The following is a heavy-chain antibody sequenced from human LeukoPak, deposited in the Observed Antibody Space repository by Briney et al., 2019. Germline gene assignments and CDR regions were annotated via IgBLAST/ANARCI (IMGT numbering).Heavy chain of an antibody. CDR3: ARDSGRRTYFDY. CDR2: IYTSGST. CDR1: GGSINSYY. V-gene: IGHV4-4*07. Sequence: SETLSLTSTVSGGSINSYYWSWIRQPAGKGLEWIGRIYTSGSTNYNPSLKSRVTMSVDTSKNQFSLKLSSVTAADTAVYYCARDSGRRTYFDYWGQGTLVTVSS. D-gene: IGHD1-26*01. J-gene: IGHJ4*02.